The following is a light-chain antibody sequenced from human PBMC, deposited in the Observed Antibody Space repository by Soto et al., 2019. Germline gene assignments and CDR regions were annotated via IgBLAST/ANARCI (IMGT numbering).Light chain of an antibody. Sequence: QSVLTQPPSASGSPGQSVTISCTGTSSDVGAYNYVSWYQQHPGKAPKLMIYDVSKRPSGVPYRFSGSKSGNAASLTVSGLQAEDEADYYCLSYADTAYVFGTGTKLTVL. J-gene: IGLJ1*01. CDR2: DVS. CDR3: LSYADTAYV. CDR1: SSDVGAYNY. V-gene: IGLV2-8*01.